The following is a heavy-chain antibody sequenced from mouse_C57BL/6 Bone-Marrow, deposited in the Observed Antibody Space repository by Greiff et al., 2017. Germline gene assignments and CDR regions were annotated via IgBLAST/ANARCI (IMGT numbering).Heavy chain of an antibody. J-gene: IGHJ1*03. CDR1: GYTFTSYG. CDR3: ERGGCWYFDV. Sequence: QVHVKQSGAELARPGASVKLSCTASGYTFTSYGISWVKQRTGQGLEWIGEIYPRSGNTYYNEKFKGKATLTADKSSSTAYMELRSLTSEDSAVYFCERGGCWYFDVWGRGTAVTVSS. V-gene: IGHV1-81*01. CDR2: IYPRSGNT.